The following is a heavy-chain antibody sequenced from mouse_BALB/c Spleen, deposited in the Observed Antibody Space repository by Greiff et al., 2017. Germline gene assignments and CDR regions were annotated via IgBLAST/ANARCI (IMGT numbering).Heavy chain of an antibody. V-gene: IGHV1-7*01. J-gene: IGHJ4*01. CDR3: ARFYDGYSYAMDY. CDR1: GYTFTSYW. CDR2: INPSTGYT. Sequence: VKLMESGAELAKPGASVKMSCKASGYTFTSYWMHWVKQRPGQGLEWIGYINPSTGYTEYNQKFKDKATLTADKSSSTAYMQLSSLTSEDSAVYYCARFYDGYSYAMDYWGQGTSVTVSS. D-gene: IGHD2-3*01.